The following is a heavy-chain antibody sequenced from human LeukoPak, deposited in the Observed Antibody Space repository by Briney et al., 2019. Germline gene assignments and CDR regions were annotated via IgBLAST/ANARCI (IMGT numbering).Heavy chain of an antibody. CDR3: ARKGYSGYDWPYYYGMDV. Sequence: ASVKVSCKASGYTFTSYGISWVRQAPGQGLEWMGWISAYNGNTNYAQKLQGRVTMTTDTSTSTAYMELSSLRSEDTAVYYCARKGYSGYDWPYYYGMDVWGKGTTVTVSS. D-gene: IGHD5-12*01. CDR1: GYTFTSYG. V-gene: IGHV1-18*01. J-gene: IGHJ6*04. CDR2: ISAYNGNT.